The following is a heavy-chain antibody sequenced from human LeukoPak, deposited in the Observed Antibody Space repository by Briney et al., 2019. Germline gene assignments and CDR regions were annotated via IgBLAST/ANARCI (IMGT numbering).Heavy chain of an antibody. CDR1: GFTFDDYA. CDR3: AKDSRYSSSWLDY. J-gene: IGHJ4*02. CDR2: ISWNSGSI. D-gene: IGHD6-13*01. V-gene: IGHV3-9*01. Sequence: GGSLRLSCAASGFTFDDYAMHWVRQAPGKGLEWVSGISWNSGSIGYADSVKGRFTISRDNAKNSLYLQMNSLRAEDTALYYCAKDSRYSSSWLDYWGQGTLVTVSS.